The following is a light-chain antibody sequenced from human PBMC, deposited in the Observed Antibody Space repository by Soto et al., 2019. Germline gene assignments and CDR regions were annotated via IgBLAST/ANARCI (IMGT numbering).Light chain of an antibody. CDR3: QQRSNWPPDT. V-gene: IGKV3-11*01. Sequence: EIVLTQSPATMSLSPGERATLSCRASQSVSSYLAWYQQKPGQATRLLIYDASNRATGIPARFSGSVSGTDFTLPISSLEPEDVAVYYCQQRSNWPPDTFGQGTKLEIK. J-gene: IGKJ2*01. CDR1: QSVSSY. CDR2: DAS.